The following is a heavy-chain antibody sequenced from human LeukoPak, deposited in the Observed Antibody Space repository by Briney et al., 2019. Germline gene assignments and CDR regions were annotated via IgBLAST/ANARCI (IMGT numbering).Heavy chain of an antibody. CDR2: ISSDSVTS. CDR1: TFTFSTYA. CDR3: AKGSHSSSSGISIFDY. V-gene: IGHV3-23*01. Sequence: GGSLRLSCAASTFTFSTYAMGWVRQAPGKGLEWVSAISSDSVTSYHADSVKGRFTISRDNSKSTLYLQMNSLRAEDTAVYYCAKGSHSSSSGISIFDYWGQGALVTVSS. J-gene: IGHJ4*02. D-gene: IGHD6-6*01.